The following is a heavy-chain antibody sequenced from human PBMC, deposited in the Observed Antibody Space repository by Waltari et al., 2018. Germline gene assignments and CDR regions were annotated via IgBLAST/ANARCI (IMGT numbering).Heavy chain of an antibody. J-gene: IGHJ4*02. CDR2: IYHTGST. D-gene: IGHD2-15*01. V-gene: IGHV4-59*11. CDR3: ASSSRAAGY. Sequence: QVQLQESGPGLVKPSETLSLTCTVSGDSIRSHFWTWIRQPPGKGLEWIGYIYHTGSTSYNPSLRSRLTMSVDTSKSQFSLNLSSVTAADTAVYYCASSSRAAGYWGQGTLVIVSS. CDR1: GDSIRSHF.